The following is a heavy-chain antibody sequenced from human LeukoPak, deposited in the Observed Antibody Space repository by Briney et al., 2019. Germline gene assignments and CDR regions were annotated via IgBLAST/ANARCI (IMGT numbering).Heavy chain of an antibody. Sequence: GGSLRLSCAASGFTISSYAMHWVRQPIGKGLEWVSAIGTAGDTYYPGSVKGRFTISRENAKNSLYLQMNSLRAGDTAVYYCAREYRSSSGRAFDYWGQGTLVTVSS. D-gene: IGHD6-6*01. V-gene: IGHV3-13*01. CDR1: GFTISSYA. CDR3: AREYRSSSGRAFDY. CDR2: IGTAGDT. J-gene: IGHJ4*02.